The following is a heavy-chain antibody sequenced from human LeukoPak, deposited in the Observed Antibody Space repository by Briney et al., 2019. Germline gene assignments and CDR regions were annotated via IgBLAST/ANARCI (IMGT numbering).Heavy chain of an antibody. J-gene: IGHJ4*02. Sequence: GGSLRLSCAASGFTLSNYWMNWVRQAPGKGLEWVANMKHDGTEKSYVDSVKGRFTISRDDAKNSLYLQMNSLRAEDTALYYCARSPYSGSYGPFDYWGRGTLVTVSS. CDR1: GFTLSNYW. CDR2: MKHDGTEK. V-gene: IGHV3-7*04. CDR3: ARSPYSGSYGPFDY. D-gene: IGHD1-26*01.